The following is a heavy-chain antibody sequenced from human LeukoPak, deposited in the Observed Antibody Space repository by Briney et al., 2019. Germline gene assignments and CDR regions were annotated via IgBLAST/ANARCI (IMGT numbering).Heavy chain of an antibody. CDR3: AKDNSLLYYDSSGYVD. CDR1: GFTFRTYG. D-gene: IGHD3-22*01. CDR2: IRYDGTNK. V-gene: IGHV3-30*02. Sequence: GGSLRLSCAASGFTFRTYGMHWVRQAPGKGLEWMAFIRYDGTNKFYADSVKGRFTVSRDNSKNTLYLQMNSLRAEDTAVYYCAKDNSLLYYDSSGYVDWGQGTLVTVSS. J-gene: IGHJ4*02.